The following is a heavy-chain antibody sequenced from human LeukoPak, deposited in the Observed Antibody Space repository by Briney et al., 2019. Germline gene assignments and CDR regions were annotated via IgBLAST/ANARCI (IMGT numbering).Heavy chain of an antibody. Sequence: GASVKVSCKASGYTFTGYYMHWVRQAPGQGLEWMGWINPNSGGTNYAQKFQGRVTMTRDTSISTAYMELSRLRSDDTAVYYCARDRYYYDSSGDTNPNYYYYMDVWGKGTTVTVSS. J-gene: IGHJ6*03. CDR2: INPNSGGT. CDR3: ARDRYYYDSSGDTNPNYYYYMDV. V-gene: IGHV1-2*02. D-gene: IGHD3-22*01. CDR1: GYTFTGYY.